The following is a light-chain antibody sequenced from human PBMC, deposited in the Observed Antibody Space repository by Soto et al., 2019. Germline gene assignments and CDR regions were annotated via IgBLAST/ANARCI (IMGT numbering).Light chain of an antibody. Sequence: EIVMTQSRATLSVSPGERATLSCRASQSVRSNLAWYQQKPGQAPRLLIYDASTRASGVPDRFSGSGSGTEFTLTISSLQSEDFALYYCQQFNNWPATFGQGTKVDIK. J-gene: IGKJ2*01. CDR1: QSVRSN. CDR3: QQFNNWPAT. V-gene: IGKV3-15*01. CDR2: DAS.